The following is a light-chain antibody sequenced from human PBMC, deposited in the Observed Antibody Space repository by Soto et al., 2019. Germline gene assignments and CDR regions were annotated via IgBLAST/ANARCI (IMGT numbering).Light chain of an antibody. CDR2: DDS. CDR1: NVGSKS. CDR3: QVWDTTSDQGV. V-gene: IGLV3-21*02. Sequence: SYEVTQPPSVTVAPGQTATVTCGGNNVGSKSVHWYQQKPGQAPVLVVYDDSDRPSGIPERFSGSNSGNTATLTISRVEAGDEADYYCQVWDTTSDQGVFGTGTKVTVL. J-gene: IGLJ1*01.